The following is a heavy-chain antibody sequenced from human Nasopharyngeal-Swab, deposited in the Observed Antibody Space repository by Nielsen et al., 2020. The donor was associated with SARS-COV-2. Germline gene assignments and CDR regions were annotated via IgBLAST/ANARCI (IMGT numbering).Heavy chain of an antibody. CDR3: ARDYDSSDAFDI. J-gene: IGHJ3*02. CDR1: GFTFSSYS. D-gene: IGHD3-3*01. CDR2: ISSSSSYI. V-gene: IGHV3-21*01. Sequence: GESPKISCAASGFTFSSYSMNWVRQAPGKGPEWVSSISSSSSYIYYADSVKGRFTISRDNAKNSLYLQMNSLRAEDTAVYYCARDYDSSDAFDIWGQGTMVTVSS.